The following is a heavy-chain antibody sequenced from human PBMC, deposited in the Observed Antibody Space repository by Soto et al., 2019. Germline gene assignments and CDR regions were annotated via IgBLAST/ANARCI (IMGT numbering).Heavy chain of an antibody. D-gene: IGHD6-13*01. CDR1: GFTFSSYS. CDR3: ARVGNYYYYYMDV. J-gene: IGHJ6*03. CDR2: ISSSSSTI. Sequence: EVQLVESGGCLVQPGGSLRLSCAASGFTFSSYSMNWVRQAPGKGLEWVSYISSSSSTIYYADSVKGRFTISRDNAKNSLYLQMNSLRAEDTAVYYCARVGNYYYYYMDVWGKGTTVTVSS. V-gene: IGHV3-48*01.